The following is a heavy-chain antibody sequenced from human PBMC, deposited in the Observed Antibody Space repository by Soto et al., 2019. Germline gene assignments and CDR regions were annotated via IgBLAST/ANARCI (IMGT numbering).Heavy chain of an antibody. J-gene: IGHJ5*02. D-gene: IGHD3-3*01. CDR2: IYYSGST. CDR1: GGSVSSGSYY. CDR3: ARLSGYPYNWFDP. V-gene: IGHV4-61*01. Sequence: PSETLSLTCTVSGGSVSSGSYYWSWIRQPPGKGLEWIGYIYYSGSTNYNPSLKSRVTISVDTSKNQFSLKLSSVTAADTAVYYCARLSGYPYNWFDPWGQGTLVTVSS.